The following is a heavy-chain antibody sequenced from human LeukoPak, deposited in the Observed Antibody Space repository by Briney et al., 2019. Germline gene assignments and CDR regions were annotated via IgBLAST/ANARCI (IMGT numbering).Heavy chain of an antibody. D-gene: IGHD2-21*02. CDR1: GYTFTSYG. J-gene: IGHJ4*02. V-gene: IGHV1-18*01. Sequence: ASVKVSCKASGYTFTSYGISWVRQAPGQGLEWMGWISACNGNTNYAQKLQGRVTMTTDTSTSTAYMELRSLRSDDTAVYYCARAYCGGDCYLYYFDYWGQGTLVTVSS. CDR2: ISACNGNT. CDR3: ARAYCGGDCYLYYFDY.